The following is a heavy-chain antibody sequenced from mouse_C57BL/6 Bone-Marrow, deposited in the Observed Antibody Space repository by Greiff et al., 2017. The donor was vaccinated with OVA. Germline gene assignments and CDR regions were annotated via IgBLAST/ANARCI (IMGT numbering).Heavy chain of an antibody. CDR3: ARYDSNYYFDY. D-gene: IGHD2-5*01. CDR1: GYTFTSYG. V-gene: IGHV1-81*01. J-gene: IGHJ2*01. CDR2: IYPRSGNT. Sequence: VMLVESGAELARPGASVKLSCKASGYTFTSYGISWVKQRTGQGLEWIGEIYPRSGNTYYNEKFKGKATLTADKSSSTAYMELRSLTSEDSAVYFCARYDSNYYFDYWGQGTTLTVSS.